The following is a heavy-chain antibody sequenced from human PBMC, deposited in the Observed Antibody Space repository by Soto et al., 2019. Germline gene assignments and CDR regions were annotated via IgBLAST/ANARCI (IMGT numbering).Heavy chain of an antibody. CDR2: INHSGST. D-gene: IGHD2-15*01. V-gene: IGHV4-34*01. J-gene: IGHJ6*02. Sequence: PSETLSLTCAVYGGSFSDYYWTWIRQPPGKGLEWIGEINHSGSTNYNPSLKSRVTISLDTSKNQFSLKLSSVTAADTAVYYCARDSRDYYGMDVWGQGTTVTVSS. CDR3: ARDSRDYYGMDV. CDR1: GGSFSDYY.